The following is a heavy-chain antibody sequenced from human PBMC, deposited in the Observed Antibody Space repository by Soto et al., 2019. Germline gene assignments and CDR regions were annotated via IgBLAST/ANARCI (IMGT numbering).Heavy chain of an antibody. J-gene: IGHJ6*02. CDR1: GYTFTGYY. D-gene: IGHD2-2*01. CDR2: INPNSGGT. CDR3: ARDRRYQLPLYGMDV. Sequence: ASVKVSCKASGYTFTGYYMHWVRQAPGQGLEWMGWINPNSGGTNYAQKLQGRVTMTTDTSTSTAYMELRSLRSDDTAVYYCARDRRYQLPLYGMDVWGQGTTVTVSS. V-gene: IGHV1-2*02.